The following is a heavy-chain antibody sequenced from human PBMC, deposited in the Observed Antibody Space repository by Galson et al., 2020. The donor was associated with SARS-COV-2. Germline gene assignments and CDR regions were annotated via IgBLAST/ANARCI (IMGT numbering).Heavy chain of an antibody. V-gene: IGHV4-4*07. CDR1: SGSISRYS. J-gene: IGHJ3*02. D-gene: IGHD3-22*01. CDR3: ARDTIYYGSNGDAFDI. Sequence: SETLSLTCSVSSGSISRYSWTWIGPPAGKGMEWIGRVSTTGSTNYNPPLRSQVTMSVDASKNQFSLKLFYLTAADTAVYYCARDTIYYGSNGDAFDIWGQGTMVTVSS. CDR2: VSTTGST.